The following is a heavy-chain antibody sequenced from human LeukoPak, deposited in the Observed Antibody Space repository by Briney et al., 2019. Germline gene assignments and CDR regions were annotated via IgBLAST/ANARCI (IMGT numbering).Heavy chain of an antibody. V-gene: IGHV4-61*05. CDR1: GGSITSNIYY. CDR3: ARGGRMGSSWYWEALTADY. J-gene: IGHJ4*02. CDR2: IYTSGST. D-gene: IGHD6-13*01. Sequence: RPSETLSLTCTVSGGSITSNIYYLGWIRQPPGKGLEWIGRIYTSGSTNYNPSLKSRVTMSVDTSKNQFSLKLSSVTAADTAVYYCARGGRMGSSWYWEALTADYWGQGTLVTVSS.